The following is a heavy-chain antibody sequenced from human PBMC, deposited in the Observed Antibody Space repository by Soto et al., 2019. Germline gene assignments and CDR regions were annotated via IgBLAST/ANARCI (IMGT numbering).Heavy chain of an antibody. Sequence: GASVKVSCKASGYTFTNYAVHWVRQAPGQRLEWMGWINAGNGNTRFSQNLQGRVTITRDTFVRTVYMELSSLRSEDTAVYYCARGHLAVVPVASWFYYMDVWG. V-gene: IGHV1-3*01. CDR2: INAGNGNT. CDR1: GYTFTNYA. CDR3: ARGHLAVVPVASWFYYMDV. D-gene: IGHD2-2*01. J-gene: IGHJ6*03.